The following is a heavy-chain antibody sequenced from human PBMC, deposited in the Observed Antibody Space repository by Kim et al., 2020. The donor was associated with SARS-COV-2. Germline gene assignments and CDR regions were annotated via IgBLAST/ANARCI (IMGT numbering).Heavy chain of an antibody. CDR2: IYPVDSDT. Sequence: GESLKISCKGSGYSFTSYWIGWVRQMPGKGLEWMGIIYPVDSDTRYSPSFQGQVTISADKSISTAYLQWSSLKASDTATYYCARPSSRWSYYSGMDVWGQGTTVTVSS. CDR1: GYSFTSYW. J-gene: IGHJ6*02. CDR3: ARPSSRWSYYSGMDV. V-gene: IGHV5-51*01. D-gene: IGHD6-13*01.